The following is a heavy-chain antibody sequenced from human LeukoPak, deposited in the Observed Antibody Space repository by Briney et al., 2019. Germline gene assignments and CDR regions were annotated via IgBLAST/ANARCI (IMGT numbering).Heavy chain of an antibody. CDR2: IYYTGST. CDR1: GGSISSSSYY. J-gene: IGHJ5*02. Sequence: PSETLSLTCTVSGGSISSSSYYWGWIRQPPGKGLEWIGCIYYTGSTYYNPSLKSRVTISVDTSKNQFSLKLSSVTAADTAVYYCARARVAAALNWFDPWGQGTLVTVSS. V-gene: IGHV4-39*01. D-gene: IGHD6-13*01. CDR3: ARARVAAALNWFDP.